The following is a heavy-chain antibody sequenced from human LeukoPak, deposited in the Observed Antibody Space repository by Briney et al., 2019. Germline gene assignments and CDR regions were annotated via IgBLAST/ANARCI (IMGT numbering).Heavy chain of an antibody. CDR1: GYSISSGYY. CDR3: YTVDY. J-gene: IGHJ4*02. Sequence: SETLSLTCTVSGYSISSGYYWGWIRQPPGKGLEWIGSIYHSGSTYYNPSLKSRVTISVDTSKNQFSLKLSSVTAADTAVYYCYTVDYWGQGTLVTVSS. D-gene: IGHD2-2*02. CDR2: IYHSGST. V-gene: IGHV4-38-2*02.